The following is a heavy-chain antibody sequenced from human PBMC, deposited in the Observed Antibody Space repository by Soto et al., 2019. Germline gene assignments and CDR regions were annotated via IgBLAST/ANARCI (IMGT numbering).Heavy chain of an antibody. Sequence: ASVRVSCKASGDAFTSYYMHWVRQAPGQGLEWMGIINPSGGSTSYAQKFQGRVTMTRDTSTSTVYMELSSLRSEDTAVYYCASGLPKLALIYFDWLSTYYAMDVSGPATTVTCSS. V-gene: IGHV1-46*01. CDR1: GDAFTSYY. CDR3: ASGLPKLALIYFDWLSTYYAMDV. D-gene: IGHD3-9*01. CDR2: INPSGGST. J-gene: IGHJ6*02.